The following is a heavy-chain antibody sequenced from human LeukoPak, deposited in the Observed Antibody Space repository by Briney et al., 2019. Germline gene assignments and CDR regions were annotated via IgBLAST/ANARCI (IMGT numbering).Heavy chain of an antibody. D-gene: IGHD6-13*01. CDR3: SNTGAAAGHH. V-gene: IGHV3-73*01. Sequence: GGSLRLSCAASGFTFSGSTVHWVRQASGKGLEWVGRIRTKANSYATAYGAPVTGRFTISRDDSKNTAYLQMNSLKTEDTAVYFCSNTGAAAGHHWGQGTLVTVSS. CDR2: IRTKANSYAT. J-gene: IGHJ5*02. CDR1: GFTFSGST.